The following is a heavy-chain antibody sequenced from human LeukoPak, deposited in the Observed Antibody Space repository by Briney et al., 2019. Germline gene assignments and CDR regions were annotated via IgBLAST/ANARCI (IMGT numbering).Heavy chain of an antibody. J-gene: IGHJ4*02. V-gene: IGHV1-46*01. CDR2: IYPRDGST. CDR1: GYTFTNNY. Sequence: ASVKVPCKASGYTFTNNYLHWVRQAPGQGLEWMGMIYPRDGSTSYAQNFQGRVTVTRDTSTTTVHMELRGLRSEDTAVYYCARDQEGFDYWGQGTVVTVSS. CDR3: ARDQEGFDY.